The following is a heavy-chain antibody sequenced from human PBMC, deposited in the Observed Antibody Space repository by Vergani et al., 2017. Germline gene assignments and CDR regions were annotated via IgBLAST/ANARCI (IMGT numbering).Heavy chain of an antibody. V-gene: IGHV3-49*03. CDR1: GFTFGDYA. CDR2: IRSKAYGGTT. J-gene: IGHJ4*02. Sequence: EVQLLESGGGLVQPGRSLRLSCTASGFTFGDYAMSWFRQAPGKGLEWVGFIRSKAYGGTTEYAASVKGRFTISRDDSKSIAYLQMNSLKTEDTAVYYCTLYDFWSAKVIDYWGQGTLVTVSS. CDR3: TLYDFWSAKVIDY. D-gene: IGHD3-3*01.